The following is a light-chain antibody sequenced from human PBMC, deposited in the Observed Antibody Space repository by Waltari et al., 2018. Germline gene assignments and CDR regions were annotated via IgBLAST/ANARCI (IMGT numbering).Light chain of an antibody. CDR3: SSFTSTNTLL. CDR1: SSDIGAYKY. CDR2: EVS. Sequence: QSALTQPASVSGSPGQSITISCTGTSSDIGAYKYVSWYQQYSDKAPKLIIYEVSNRPSGVSNRFSGSKSGNTASLSISGLQAEDESDYYCSSFTSTNTLLFGGGTKLTVL. J-gene: IGLJ3*02. V-gene: IGLV2-14*01.